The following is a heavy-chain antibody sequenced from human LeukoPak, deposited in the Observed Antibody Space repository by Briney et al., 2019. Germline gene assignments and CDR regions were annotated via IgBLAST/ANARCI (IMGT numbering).Heavy chain of an antibody. V-gene: IGHV3-21*01. CDR3: AREYTAMAYDY. CDR1: GFPFSSYW. CDR2: ISSTSKYI. J-gene: IGHJ4*02. Sequence: GGSLRLSCAASGFPFSSYWMSWVRQAPGKGLEWVSSISSTSKYIYYADSVKGRFTISRDNAKNSLFLQMNNLRVDDSAVYYCAREYTAMAYDYWGQGNLVTVSS. D-gene: IGHD5-18*01.